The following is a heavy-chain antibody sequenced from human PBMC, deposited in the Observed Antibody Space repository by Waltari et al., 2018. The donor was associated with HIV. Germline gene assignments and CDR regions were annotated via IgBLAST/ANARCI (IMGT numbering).Heavy chain of an antibody. CDR3: AREPYYDSRGGYFDY. D-gene: IGHD3-22*01. Sequence: EVQLVESGGGLIQPGGSLRLSCAASGFTVSSNYMSWVRQAPGKGVGWVAVSNGGGRTYYVDSLKGRFNISRDNSKNTLYLQMNSLRAEDTAVYYCAREPYYDSRGGYFDYWGQGTLVTVSS. J-gene: IGHJ4*02. V-gene: IGHV3-53*01. CDR2: SNGGGRT. CDR1: GFTVSSNY.